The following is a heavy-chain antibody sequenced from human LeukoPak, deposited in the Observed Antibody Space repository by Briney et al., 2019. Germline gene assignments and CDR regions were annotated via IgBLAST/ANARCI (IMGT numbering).Heavy chain of an antibody. V-gene: IGHV4-38-2*02. CDR3: ARAVRGLFDY. CDR1: GYSISSGYY. J-gene: IGHJ4*02. D-gene: IGHD3-10*01. CDR2: IYHSGST. Sequence: SETLSLTCTVSGYSISSGYYWGWIRQPPGKGLEWIGSIYHSGSTYYNPSLKSRVTISVDTSKNQFSLKLSSVTAADTAVYYCARAVRGLFDYWGQGTLVTVSS.